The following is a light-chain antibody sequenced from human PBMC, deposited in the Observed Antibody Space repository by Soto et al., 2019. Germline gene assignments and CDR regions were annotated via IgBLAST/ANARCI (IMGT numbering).Light chain of an antibody. J-gene: IGKJ1*01. V-gene: IGKV3-20*01. Sequence: EIVLTQSPGTLSLSPGERATLSCRASQSVSSSYLAWIQQKPGQAPRLLIYGASSRATGIPDRFSGSGSGTDFTLTISRLEPEDFAVYYCQQYGSSPPWTFGQGTKVEIK. CDR1: QSVSSSY. CDR3: QQYGSSPPWT. CDR2: GAS.